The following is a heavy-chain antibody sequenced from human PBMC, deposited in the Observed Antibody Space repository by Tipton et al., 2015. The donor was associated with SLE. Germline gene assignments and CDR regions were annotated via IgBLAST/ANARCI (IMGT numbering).Heavy chain of an antibody. D-gene: IGHD7-27*01. J-gene: IGHJ4*02. CDR1: GLTFSTYG. CDR3: ARDLLNWGFDY. Sequence: GSLRLSCAASGLTFSTYGMTWVRQAPGKGLEWVSLINGNGVNTYYADSVKGRFAISRDNSKNTLYLQMNSLRAEDTAVYYCARDLLNWGFDYWGQGTLVTVSS. CDR2: INGNGVNT. V-gene: IGHV3-23*01.